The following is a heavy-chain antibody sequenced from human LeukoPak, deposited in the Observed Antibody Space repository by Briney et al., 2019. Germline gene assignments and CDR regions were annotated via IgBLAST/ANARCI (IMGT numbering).Heavy chain of an antibody. V-gene: IGHV3-73*01. CDR3: TRLNYDFWSGYYPNDAFDI. CDR2: IRSKANSYAT. D-gene: IGHD3-3*01. CDR1: GFTFSSYG. Sequence: GGSLRLSYAASGFTFSSYGMHWVRQASGKGLEWVGRIRSKANSYATAYAASVKGRFTISRDDSKNTAYLQMNSLKTEDTAVYYCTRLNYDFWSGYYPNDAFDIWGRGTMVTVSS. J-gene: IGHJ3*02.